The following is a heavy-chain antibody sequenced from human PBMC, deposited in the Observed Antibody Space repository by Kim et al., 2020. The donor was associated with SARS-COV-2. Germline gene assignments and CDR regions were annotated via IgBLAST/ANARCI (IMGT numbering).Heavy chain of an antibody. V-gene: IGHV3-23*03. D-gene: IGHD1-26*01. J-gene: IGHJ3*02. Sequence: AAAVKGRFTISRNKSRDTLYLQMNSLSAEETAVYYCAKPKGGSYSDAFDIWGQGTMVTVSS. CDR3: AKPKGGSYSDAFDI.